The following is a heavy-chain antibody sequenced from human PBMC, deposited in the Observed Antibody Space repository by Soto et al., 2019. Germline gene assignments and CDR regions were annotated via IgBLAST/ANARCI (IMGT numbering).Heavy chain of an antibody. CDR1: GFTFNTYW. CDR3: ARDEIVVATDAFDI. V-gene: IGHV3-74*01. J-gene: IGHJ3*02. CDR2: INSDGSIT. Sequence: GGSLRLSCAASGFTFNTYWMHWVRQAPGKGLVWVSRINSDGSITDYADSVKGRFTISRDNAKNTLYLQMNSLRAEDTAFYYCARDEIVVATDAFDIWGQGTMVTVSS. D-gene: IGHD2-2*01.